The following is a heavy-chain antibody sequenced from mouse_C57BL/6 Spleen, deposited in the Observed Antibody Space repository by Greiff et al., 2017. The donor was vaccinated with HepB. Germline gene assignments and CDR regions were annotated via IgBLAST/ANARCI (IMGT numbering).Heavy chain of an antibody. Sequence: EVNLVESGGGLVQPGESLKLSCESTEYEFPSHDMSWVRKTPEKRLELVAAINSDGGSTYYPDTMERRYIISRDNTKKTLYLQMSSLRSEDTALYDCARGRVGYWCFDVWGTGTTVTVSS. J-gene: IGHJ1*03. V-gene: IGHV5-2*01. CDR2: INSDGGST. CDR3: ARGRVGYWCFDV. CDR1: EYEFPSHD. D-gene: IGHD1-3*01.